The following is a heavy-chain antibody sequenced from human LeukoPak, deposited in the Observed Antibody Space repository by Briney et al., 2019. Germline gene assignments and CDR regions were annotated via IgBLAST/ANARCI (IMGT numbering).Heavy chain of an antibody. J-gene: IGHJ3*02. D-gene: IGHD3-10*01. Sequence: GGSLRLSCAASGFTFSSYAMSCVRHAPRGGREWVSAIIGSGGSTYYADSVKGRFTISRDNSKNTLYLQMNSLRAEETAVYYCAKPFDVLLWFGETKRGAFDIWGQGTMVTVSS. V-gene: IGHV3-23*01. CDR1: GFTFSSYA. CDR2: IIGSGGST. CDR3: AKPFDVLLWFGETKRGAFDI.